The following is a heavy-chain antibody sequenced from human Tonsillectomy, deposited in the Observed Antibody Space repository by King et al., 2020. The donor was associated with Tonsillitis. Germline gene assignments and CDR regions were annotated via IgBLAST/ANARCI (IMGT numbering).Heavy chain of an antibody. CDR2: ISPTNGGT. CDR3: ARASVDGGFDI. CDR1: GYTFTGYY. V-gene: IGHV1-2*05. Sequence: QLVQSGAEVKKPGASVKVSCKASGYTFTGYYLHWVRQAPGQGLEWMGRISPTNGGTKYAQKCQGRVTLTRDTSISTAYMELSRLRSDDTVIYYCARASVDGGFDIWGQGTLVSVSS. D-gene: IGHD2-15*01. J-gene: IGHJ3*02.